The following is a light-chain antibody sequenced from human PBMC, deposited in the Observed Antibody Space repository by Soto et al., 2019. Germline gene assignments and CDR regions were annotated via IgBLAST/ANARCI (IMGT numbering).Light chain of an antibody. J-gene: IGKJ1*01. CDR1: HDISTY. Sequence: DIQMTQSPSLLSASVGDRVTITCRASHDISTYLAWYQQKPGKAPKLMIYEASTLQSGVPSRFSGSGSGTEFTLTISGLLPEDFATYYCQKYNSAPRTFGQGTKVDIK. CDR2: EAS. CDR3: QKYNSAPRT. V-gene: IGKV1-9*01.